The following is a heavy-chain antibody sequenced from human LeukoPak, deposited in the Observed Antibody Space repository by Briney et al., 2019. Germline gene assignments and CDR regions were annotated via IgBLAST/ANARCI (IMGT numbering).Heavy chain of an antibody. V-gene: IGHV4-59*01. CDR1: GGFISSYY. J-gene: IGHJ4*02. Sequence: SETLSLTCTVSGGFISSYYWSWIRQPPGKGLEWIGYIYYSGSTNYNPSLKSRVTISVDTSKNQFSLKLSSVTAADTAVYYCATSKSLPSLFDYWGQGTLVTVSS. CDR3: ATSKSLPSLFDY. CDR2: IYYSGST.